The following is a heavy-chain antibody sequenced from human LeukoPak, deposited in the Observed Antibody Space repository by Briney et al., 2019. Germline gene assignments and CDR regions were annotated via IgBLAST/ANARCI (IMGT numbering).Heavy chain of an antibody. CDR3: ARDRKAARPGWFDP. D-gene: IGHD6-6*01. CDR2: IHPYNGNT. J-gene: IGHJ5*02. CDR1: GYTFTTYG. Sequence: GASVKVSCKASGYTFTTYGISWVRQAPGQGLEWMGWIHPYNGNTNYAQMLQGRVTMTTDTSTSTAYMELRSLRSDDTAVYYCARDRKAARPGWFDPWGQGTLVTVSS. V-gene: IGHV1-18*01.